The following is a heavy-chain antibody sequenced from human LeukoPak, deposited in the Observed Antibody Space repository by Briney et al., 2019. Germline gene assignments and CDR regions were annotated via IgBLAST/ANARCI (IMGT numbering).Heavy chain of an antibody. CDR1: GYTLTELS. CDR2: FDPEDGET. CDR3: ATRYCSSTSCWFDP. J-gene: IGHJ5*02. Sequence: ASVKVSCKVSGYTLTELSMHWVRQAPGKGREWMGGFDPEDGETIYAQKFQGRVTMTEDTSTDTAYMELSSLRSEDTAVYYCATRYCSSTSCWFDPWGQGTLVTVSS. V-gene: IGHV1-24*01. D-gene: IGHD2-2*01.